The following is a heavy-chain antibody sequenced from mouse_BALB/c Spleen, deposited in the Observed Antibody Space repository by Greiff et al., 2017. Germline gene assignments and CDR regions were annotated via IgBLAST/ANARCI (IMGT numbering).Heavy chain of an antibody. CDR1: GYTFTSYW. Sequence: VQLQQPGAELVKPGASVKLSCKASGYTFTSYWMHWVKQRPGQGLEWIGQIYPGDGDTNYNGKFKGKATLTADKSSSTAYMQLSSLTSEDSAVYFCARVTSFDYWGQGTTLTVSS. D-gene: IGHD2-12*01. V-gene: IGHV1-80*01. CDR3: ARVTSFDY. CDR2: IYPGDGDT. J-gene: IGHJ2*01.